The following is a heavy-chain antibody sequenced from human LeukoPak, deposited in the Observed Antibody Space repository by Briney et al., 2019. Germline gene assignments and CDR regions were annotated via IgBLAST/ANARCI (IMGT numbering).Heavy chain of an antibody. CDR1: GFTFGSYG. D-gene: IGHD4-11*01. V-gene: IGHV3-30*02. CDR3: AKDRVTTVTLNFDY. CDR2: IRYDGSNK. J-gene: IGHJ4*02. Sequence: GGSLRLSCAASGFTFGSYGMHWVRQAPGKGLEWVAFIRYDGSNKYYADSVKGRFTISRDNSKNTLYLQMNSLRAEDTAVYYCAKDRVTTVTLNFDYWGQGTLVTVSS.